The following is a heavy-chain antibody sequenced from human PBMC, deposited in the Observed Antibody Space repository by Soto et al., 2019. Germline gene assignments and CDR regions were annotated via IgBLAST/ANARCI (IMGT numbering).Heavy chain of an antibody. CDR2: ISGYNGHT. CDR1: GYTFTTYG. V-gene: IGHV1-18*01. Sequence: QVQLVQSGAEVRKPGASVKVSCKASGYTFTTYGISWVRQAPVQGLEWMGWISGYNGHTKYAQKFQGRVTMTTDTSTRTVYMDLRSLISDDTAVYYCAREGEMPYYYYGLDVWGQGTTVTVSS. J-gene: IGHJ6*02. D-gene: IGHD3-16*01. CDR3: AREGEMPYYYYGLDV.